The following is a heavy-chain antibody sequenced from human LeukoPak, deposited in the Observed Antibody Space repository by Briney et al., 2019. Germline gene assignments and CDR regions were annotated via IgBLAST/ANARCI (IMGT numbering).Heavy chain of an antibody. CDR1: RFTFSAFW. CDR3: ARGLVHDTSGYYSDY. CDR2: INSDGSST. D-gene: IGHD3-22*01. J-gene: IGHJ4*02. Sequence: GGSLRLSCAASRFTFSAFWMHWVRQAPGKGLVWVSRINSDGSSTTYADSVKGRFTVSRDNAKNTLYLQMDSLRAEDSAVYYCARGLVHDTSGYYSDYWGQGILVTVSS. V-gene: IGHV3-74*01.